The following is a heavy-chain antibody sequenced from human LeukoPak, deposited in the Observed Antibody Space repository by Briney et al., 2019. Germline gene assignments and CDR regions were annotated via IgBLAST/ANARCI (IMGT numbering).Heavy chain of an antibody. CDR2: ISSSSSYI. V-gene: IGHV3-21*04. J-gene: IGHJ4*02. CDR1: GFTFSYYW. Sequence: GGSLRLSCAASGFTFSYYWMNWVRQAPGKGLEWVSSISSSSSYIYYADSVKGRFTISRDNAKNSLYLQMNSLRAEDTAVYYCASAGGSGYYYGEGYWGQGTLVTVSS. D-gene: IGHD3-22*01. CDR3: ASAGGSGYYYGEGY.